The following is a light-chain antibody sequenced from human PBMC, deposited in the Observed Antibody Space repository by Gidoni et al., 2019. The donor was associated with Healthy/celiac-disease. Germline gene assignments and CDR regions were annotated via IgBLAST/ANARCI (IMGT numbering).Light chain of an antibody. CDR1: QDISNY. CDR2: DAS. Sequence: DIQMTQSPSSLSASVGDRVTITCQASQDISNYQKWYQQKPGKAPKLLIYDASNLETGVPSRFSGSGSGTDFTFTISSLQPEDIATYYCQQYDNLPITFGQGTRLEIK. V-gene: IGKV1-33*01. CDR3: QQYDNLPIT. J-gene: IGKJ5*01.